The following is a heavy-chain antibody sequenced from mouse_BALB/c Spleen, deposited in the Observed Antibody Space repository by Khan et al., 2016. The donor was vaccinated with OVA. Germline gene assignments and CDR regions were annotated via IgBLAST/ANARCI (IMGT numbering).Heavy chain of an antibody. V-gene: IGHV1S135*01. CDR1: GYSFTSYY. D-gene: IGHD2-2*01. Sequence: LVESGPELMKPGASVKISCKASGYSFTSYYIHWVMQSHGKSLEWIGYIDPFSGGTTYNQNFKGKATLTVDKSSSTAYIHISNLTSEDSAVYYGTRHGYVAWFTYWGQGTLVTVSA. J-gene: IGHJ3*01. CDR2: IDPFSGGT. CDR3: TRHGYVAWFTY.